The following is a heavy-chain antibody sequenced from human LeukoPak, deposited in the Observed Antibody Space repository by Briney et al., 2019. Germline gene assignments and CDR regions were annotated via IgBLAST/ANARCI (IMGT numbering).Heavy chain of an antibody. Sequence: GGSLRLSCAASGFIFTKYWMHWVRQAPGKGLVWVSHVNSDGSATSYADSVKGRFTISRDNAKNTVYLHMNSLRVEDTAIYYCTSFYETNWGQGTLVTVSS. V-gene: IGHV3-74*01. CDR3: TSFYETN. CDR1: GFIFTKYW. CDR2: VNSDGSAT. J-gene: IGHJ4*02. D-gene: IGHD2/OR15-2a*01.